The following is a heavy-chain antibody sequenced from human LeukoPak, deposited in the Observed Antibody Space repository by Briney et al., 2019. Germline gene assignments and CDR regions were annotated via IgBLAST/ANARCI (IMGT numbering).Heavy chain of an antibody. D-gene: IGHD3-3*01. CDR2: MSPNIGNA. Sequence: GASGKVSCTASGYTFSSYDINWVRLAAGQGLEWMGWMSPNIGNAGYAHKFQGRFSISRNTSTNTAYMQLGGLRSEDTAVYYCARGPRVFGVVISSYLYFDFWGRGTLVTVSS. V-gene: IGHV1-8*01. J-gene: IGHJ2*01. CDR1: GYTFSSYD. CDR3: ARGPRVFGVVISSYLYFDF.